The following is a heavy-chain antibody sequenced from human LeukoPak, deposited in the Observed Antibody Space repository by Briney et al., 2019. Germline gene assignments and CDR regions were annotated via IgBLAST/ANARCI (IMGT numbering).Heavy chain of an antibody. D-gene: IGHD2-2*01. V-gene: IGHV4-39*07. J-gene: IGHJ5*02. Sequence: SETLSLTCTVSGGSISSSSYYRGWIRQPPGKGLEWIGSIYYSGSTYYNPSLKSRVTISVDTSKNQFSLKLSSVTAADTAVYYCAREVVVVPAAMRSRFDPWGQGTLVTVSS. CDR1: GGSISSSSYY. CDR2: IYYSGST. CDR3: AREVVVVPAAMRSRFDP.